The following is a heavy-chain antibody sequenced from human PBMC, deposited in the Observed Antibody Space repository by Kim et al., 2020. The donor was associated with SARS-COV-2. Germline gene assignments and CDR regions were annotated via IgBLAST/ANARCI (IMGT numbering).Heavy chain of an antibody. Sequence: GRFTISRDDSKNTLYLQMNSLKTEDTAVYYCTTDGGEPLRYFDWLLRDDYWGQGTLVTVSS. CDR3: TTDGGEPLRYFDWLLRDDY. D-gene: IGHD3-9*01. J-gene: IGHJ4*02. V-gene: IGHV3-15*01.